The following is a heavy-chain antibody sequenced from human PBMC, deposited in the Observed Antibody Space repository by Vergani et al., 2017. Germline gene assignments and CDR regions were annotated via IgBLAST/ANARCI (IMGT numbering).Heavy chain of an antibody. Sequence: QVQLQQWGAGLLKPSETLSLTCAVYGGSFSGYYWSWIRQPPGKGLEWIGEINHSGSTNYNPSLKSRVTISVDTSKNQFSLKLSSVTAADTAVYYCARESTVIYYYGMDVWGQGTTVTVSS. CDR3: ARESTVIYYYGMDV. CDR2: INHSGST. J-gene: IGHJ6*02. V-gene: IGHV4-34*01. D-gene: IGHD4-11*01. CDR1: GGSFSGYY.